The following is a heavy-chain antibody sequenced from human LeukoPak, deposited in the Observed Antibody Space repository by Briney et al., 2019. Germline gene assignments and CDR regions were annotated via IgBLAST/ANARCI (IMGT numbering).Heavy chain of an antibody. J-gene: IGHJ4*02. CDR1: GGTFSSYA. CDR3: ARSNTAMVTGYHDY. CDR2: IIPIFGTA. Sequence: ASVKVSCKASGGTFSSYAISWVRQAPGQGLEWMGRIIPIFGTANYAQKFQGRVTITADKSTSTAYMELSSLRSEDTAVYYCARSNTAMVTGYHDYWGQGTLVTVSS. V-gene: IGHV1-69*06. D-gene: IGHD5-18*01.